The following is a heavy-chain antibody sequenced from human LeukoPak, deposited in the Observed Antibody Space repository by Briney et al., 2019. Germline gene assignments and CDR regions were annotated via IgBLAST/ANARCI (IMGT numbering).Heavy chain of an antibody. D-gene: IGHD1-26*01. J-gene: IGHJ3*02. V-gene: IGHV1-2*02. CDR1: GYTFTGYY. Sequence: ASVKVSCKASGYTFTGYYTHWARQAPGQGLEWMGWINPNSGGTNYAQKFQGRVTMTRDTSISTAYMELSRLRSDDTAVYYCARRSVSGSPDAFDIWGQGTMVTVSS. CDR3: ARRSVSGSPDAFDI. CDR2: INPNSGGT.